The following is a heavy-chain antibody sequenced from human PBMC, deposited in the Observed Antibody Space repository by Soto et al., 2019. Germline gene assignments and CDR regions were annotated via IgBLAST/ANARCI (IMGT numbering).Heavy chain of an antibody. CDR3: ARLEWLPYYFDY. V-gene: IGHV4-59*08. D-gene: IGHD6-19*01. CDR1: GGSISSYY. J-gene: IGHJ4*02. CDR2: IYYSGST. Sequence: PSETLSLTSTVSGGSISSYYWSWIRQPPGKGLEWIGYIYYSGSTNYNPSLKSRVTISVDTSKNQFSLKLSSVTAADTAVYYCARLEWLPYYFDYWGQGTLVTVSS.